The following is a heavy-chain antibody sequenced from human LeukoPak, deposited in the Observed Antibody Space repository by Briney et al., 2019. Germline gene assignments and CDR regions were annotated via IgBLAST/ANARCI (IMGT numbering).Heavy chain of an antibody. CDR1: GFTFSSYG. J-gene: IGHJ5*02. CDR3: ARDLGQYYDTSDNWFDP. V-gene: IGHV3-74*01. D-gene: IGHD3-22*01. CDR2: INSDGINT. Sequence: PGGSLRLSCAASGFTFSSYGMHWVRQAPGKGLVWVSRINSDGINTSYADSVKGRFTISRDNAKNTLNLQMNSLRAEDTAVYYCARDLGQYYDTSDNWFDPWGQGTLVTASS.